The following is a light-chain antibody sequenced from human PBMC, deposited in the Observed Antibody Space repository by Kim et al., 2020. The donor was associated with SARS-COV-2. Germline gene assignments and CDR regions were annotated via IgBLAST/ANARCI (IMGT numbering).Light chain of an antibody. Sequence: VSPGERATRSCRASQSVSSNLAWYQQTPGQAPRLLIYGASTRATGIPARFSGTGSGTEFTLTISSLQSEDFAVYYCQQYNNWPYTFGQGAKLEI. CDR3: QQYNNWPYT. V-gene: IGKV3-15*01. CDR1: QSVSSN. CDR2: GAS. J-gene: IGKJ2*01.